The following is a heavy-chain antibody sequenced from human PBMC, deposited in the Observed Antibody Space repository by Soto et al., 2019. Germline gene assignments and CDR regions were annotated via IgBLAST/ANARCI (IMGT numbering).Heavy chain of an antibody. D-gene: IGHD3-22*01. J-gene: IGHJ4*02. CDR1: GGTFSSYA. Sequence: SVKVSCKASGGTFSSYAISWVRQAPGQGLEWMGGIIPIFGTANYAQKFQGRVTITADESTSTAYMELSSLRSEDTAVYYCARGPPFNYYDSSGYFLNYWGQGTLVTVSS. CDR2: IIPIFGTA. V-gene: IGHV1-69*13. CDR3: ARGPPFNYYDSSGYFLNY.